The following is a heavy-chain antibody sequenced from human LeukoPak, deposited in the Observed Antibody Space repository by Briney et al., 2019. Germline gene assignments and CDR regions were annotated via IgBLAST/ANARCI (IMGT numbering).Heavy chain of an antibody. Sequence: GGSLRLSCAASGFTFSSYAMHWVRQAPGKGLERVAVISYDGSNKYYADSVKGRFTISRDNSKNTLYLQMNSLRAEDTAVYYCASSPQPTAAKAPIAYWGQGTLVTVSS. J-gene: IGHJ4*02. CDR1: GFTFSSYA. D-gene: IGHD2-2*01. CDR3: ASSPQPTAAKAPIAY. CDR2: ISYDGSNK. V-gene: IGHV3-30-3*01.